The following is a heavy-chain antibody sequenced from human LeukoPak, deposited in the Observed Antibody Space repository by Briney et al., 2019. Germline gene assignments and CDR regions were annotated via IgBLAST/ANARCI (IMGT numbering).Heavy chain of an antibody. V-gene: IGHV4-59*11. CDR2: FFYSGST. Sequence: PSHSLSLTRPLCDPSITTHYSSWVRPPPGKGAEWIGFFFYSGSTISNPSLKTRVHLSVDTSENHFSLKLTTVAAADTAVYYCARDVGYSYCSTLYWYFDLWGRGRLVTVSP. CDR1: DPSITTHY. CDR3: ARDVGYSYCSTLYWYFDL. J-gene: IGHJ2*01. D-gene: IGHD5-18*01.